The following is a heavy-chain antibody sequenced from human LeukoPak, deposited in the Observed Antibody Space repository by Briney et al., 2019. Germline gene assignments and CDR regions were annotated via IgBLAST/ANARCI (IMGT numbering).Heavy chain of an antibody. CDR3: ARCFYSSGWYGRPGGGYFQH. D-gene: IGHD6-19*01. J-gene: IGHJ1*01. V-gene: IGHV3-21*04. CDR2: ISSSSSSI. Sequence: GGSLRLSCAASGFTFSSYSMNWVRQAPGKGLEWVSSISSSSSSIYYADSVKGRFTISRDNAKNSLYLQMNSLRAEDTAVYYCARCFYSSGWYGRPGGGYFQHWGQGTLVTVSS. CDR1: GFTFSSYS.